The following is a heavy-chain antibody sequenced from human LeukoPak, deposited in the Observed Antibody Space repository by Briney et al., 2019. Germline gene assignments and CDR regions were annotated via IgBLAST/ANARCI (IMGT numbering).Heavy chain of an antibody. CDR2: ISGSGGST. CDR1: GFTFSGYA. D-gene: IGHD7-27*01. Sequence: GGTLRLSCAASGFTFSGYAMSWVRQAPGKGLEWVSAISGSGGSTYYADSVKGRFTISRDNCKNTLYLQMNSLSAEDTAVYYCAKAPDPAPGVSVYWGQGALVTVSS. V-gene: IGHV3-23*01. J-gene: IGHJ4*02. CDR3: AKAPDPAPGVSVY.